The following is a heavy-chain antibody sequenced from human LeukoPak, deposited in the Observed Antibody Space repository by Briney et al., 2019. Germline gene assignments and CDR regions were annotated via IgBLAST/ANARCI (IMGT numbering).Heavy chain of an antibody. CDR2: IYYSGST. V-gene: IGHV4-39*07. CDR3: ARSEIAAAGNRWFDP. Sequence: SETLSLTCTVSGGSISSSSYYWGWIRQPPGKGLEWIGSIYYSGSTYYNPSLKSQVTISVDTSKNQFSLKLSSVTAADTAVYYCARSEIAAAGNRWFDPWGQGTLVTVSS. J-gene: IGHJ5*02. D-gene: IGHD6-13*01. CDR1: GGSISSSSYY.